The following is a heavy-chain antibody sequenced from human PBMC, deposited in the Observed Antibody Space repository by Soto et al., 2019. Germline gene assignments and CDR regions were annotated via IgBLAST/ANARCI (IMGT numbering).Heavy chain of an antibody. J-gene: IGHJ4*02. V-gene: IGHV1-3*01. D-gene: IGHD6-19*01. Sequence: ASVKVSCKASGYTFTSYAMHWVRQAPGQRLEWMGWINAGNGNTKYSQKFQGRVTITRETSASTAYMELSSLRSEDTAVYYCARERYSSVWWDFDYWGQGTLITVSS. CDR1: GYTFTSYA. CDR3: ARERYSSVWWDFDY. CDR2: INAGNGNT.